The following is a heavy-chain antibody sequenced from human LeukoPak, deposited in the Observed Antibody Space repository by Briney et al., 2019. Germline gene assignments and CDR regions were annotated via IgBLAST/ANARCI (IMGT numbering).Heavy chain of an antibody. V-gene: IGHV2-5*01. Sequence: SGPTLVNPTQTLTLTCTFSGFSLRTSGVGVGWIRQPPGKALEWLALIYWNDDKRYSPSLKSRLTITKDTSKNQVVLTMTNMDPVDTATYYGAHRLGDTAMVNYWGQGTLVTVSS. J-gene: IGHJ4*02. CDR2: IYWNDDK. D-gene: IGHD5-18*01. CDR1: GFSLRTSGVG. CDR3: AHRLGDTAMVNY.